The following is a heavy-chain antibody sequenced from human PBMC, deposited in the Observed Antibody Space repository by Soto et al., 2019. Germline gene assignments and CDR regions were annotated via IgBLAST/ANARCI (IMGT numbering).Heavy chain of an antibody. CDR2: IYYGGCT. Sequence: QVQLQESGPGLVNPSQTLSLTCTVSGGSINSGAYYWSCVRQHPGKGLEWIGYIYYGGCTYFSPSLKGRLSRSIDTSKNQFSVELSSVTSADKAMDYCARAMLRAGYAFDCWGQGKMVTVSS. D-gene: IGHD3-10*02. CDR3: ARAMLRAGYAFDC. CDR1: GGSINSGAYY. J-gene: IGHJ3*01. V-gene: IGHV4-31*03.